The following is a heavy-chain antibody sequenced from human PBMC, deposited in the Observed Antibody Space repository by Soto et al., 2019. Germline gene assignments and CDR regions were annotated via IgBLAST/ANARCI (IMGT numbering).Heavy chain of an antibody. V-gene: IGHV1-8*01. CDR2: MNPNSGNT. D-gene: IGHD3-10*01. Sequence: ASVTVSCKASGYTFTSYDINWVRQATGQGLEWMGWMNPNSGNTGYAQKFQGRVTITADKSTSTAYMELSSLRSEDTAVYYCARVSHGSGRYADYYYYGRDVWGQGTPGTVS. CDR3: ARVSHGSGRYADYYYYGRDV. CDR1: GYTFTSYD. J-gene: IGHJ6*02.